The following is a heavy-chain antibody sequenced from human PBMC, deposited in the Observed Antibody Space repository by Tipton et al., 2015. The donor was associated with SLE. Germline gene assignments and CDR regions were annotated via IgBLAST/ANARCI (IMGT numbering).Heavy chain of an antibody. CDR3: AGGLAVAGTRDY. V-gene: IGHV4-59*01. D-gene: IGHD6-19*01. CDR1: GVSFSSYY. CDR2: VFYTGST. J-gene: IGHJ4*02. Sequence: TLSLTCTVSGVSFSSYYWSWIRQPPGKRLEWIGYVFYTGSTKYNPSLDSRVTISVDTSKNQFSLKLGSVTAADTAIYYCAGGLAVAGTRDYWGQGTLVTVSS.